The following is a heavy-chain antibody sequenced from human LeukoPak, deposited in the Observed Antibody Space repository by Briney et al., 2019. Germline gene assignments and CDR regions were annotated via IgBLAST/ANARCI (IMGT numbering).Heavy chain of an antibody. J-gene: IGHJ4*02. CDR1: GFTFSSYW. D-gene: IGHD5-18*01. V-gene: IGHV3-74*01. CDR2: INSDGSST. Sequence: GGSLGLSCAASGFTFSSYWMHWVRQAPGKGLVWVSRINSDGSSTSYADSVKGRFTISRDNAKNTLYLQMNSLRAEDTAVYYCARGGRHSYASFDYWGQGTLVTVSS. CDR3: ARGGRHSYASFDY.